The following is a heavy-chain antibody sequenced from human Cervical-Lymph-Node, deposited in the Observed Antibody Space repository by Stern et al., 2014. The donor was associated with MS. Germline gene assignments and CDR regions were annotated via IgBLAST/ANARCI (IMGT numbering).Heavy chain of an antibody. V-gene: IGHV1-2*06. CDR2: LNPNSDDP. D-gene: IGHD3-22*01. CDR3: AREATRIVVGIDY. CDR1: GYTFTAFF. J-gene: IGHJ4*02. Sequence: VQLVESGTKMQKPGASVKVSCKASGYTFTAFFIHWVRQVPGQGLEWMGRLNPNSDDPTYAQNFQAKVNLTKDTSSGTAFLELSRLTSADTAVYYCAREATRIVVGIDYWGQGTQVTVSS.